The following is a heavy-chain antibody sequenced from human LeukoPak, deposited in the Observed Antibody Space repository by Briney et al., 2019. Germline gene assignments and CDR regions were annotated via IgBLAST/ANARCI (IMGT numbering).Heavy chain of an antibody. Sequence: GGSLRLSCSASGFTFSSYAMHWVRQAPGKGLEYVSAISSNGGSTYYADSVKGRFTISRDNSKNTLYLQMSRLRAEDTAVYYCVKVGVLWFGELSYFDYWGQGTLVTVSS. V-gene: IGHV3-64D*06. CDR2: ISSNGGST. CDR1: GFTFSSYA. CDR3: VKVGVLWFGELSYFDY. J-gene: IGHJ4*02. D-gene: IGHD3-10*01.